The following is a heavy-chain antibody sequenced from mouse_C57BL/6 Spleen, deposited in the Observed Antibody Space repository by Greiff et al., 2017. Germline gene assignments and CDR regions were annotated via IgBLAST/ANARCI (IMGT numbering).Heavy chain of an antibody. D-gene: IGHD4-1*01. CDR2: IYPGSGST. V-gene: IGHV1-55*01. J-gene: IGHJ4*01. CDR3: AKLGQGYAMDY. Sequence: QVQLQQPGAELVKPGASVKMSCKASGYTFTSYWITWVKQRPGQGLEWIGYIYPGSGSTNYNEKFKGKATLTVDKSSSTAYMTLRSLTSEVSAVYYGAKLGQGYAMDYWGQGTSVTVSS. CDR1: GYTFTSYW.